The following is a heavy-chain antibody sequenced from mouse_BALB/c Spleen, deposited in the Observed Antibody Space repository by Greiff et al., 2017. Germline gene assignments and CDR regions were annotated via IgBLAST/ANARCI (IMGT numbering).Heavy chain of an antibody. V-gene: IGHV1-15*01. CDR1: GYTFTDYE. J-gene: IGHJ2*01. CDR3: TSSPPYYRYDGGDYFDY. D-gene: IGHD2-14*01. CDR2: IDPETGGT. Sequence: VQLQQSGAELVRPGASVTLSCKASGYTFTDYEMHWVKQTPVHGLEWIGAIDPETGGTAYNQKFKGKATLTADKSSSTAYMELRSLTSEDSAVYYCTSSPPYYRYDGGDYFDYWGQGTTLTVSS.